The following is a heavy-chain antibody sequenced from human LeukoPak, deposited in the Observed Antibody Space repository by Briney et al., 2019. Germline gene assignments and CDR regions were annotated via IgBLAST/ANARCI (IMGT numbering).Heavy chain of an antibody. J-gene: IGHJ4*02. CDR1: GFTLTNYA. D-gene: IGHD4-17*01. V-gene: IGHV3-23*01. Sequence: GGSLRLSCRASGFTLTNYAMSWVRQAPGKGLEWISVISGSGGTTYYADSVKGRFTISRDNSKNTLYLQMNSLRAEDTAVYYCAKAIDYGDGNYFDYWGQGTLVTVSS. CDR3: AKAIDYGDGNYFDY. CDR2: ISGSGGTT.